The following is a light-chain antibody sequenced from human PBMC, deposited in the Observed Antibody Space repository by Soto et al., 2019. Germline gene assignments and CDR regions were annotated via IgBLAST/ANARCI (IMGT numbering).Light chain of an antibody. CDR2: EVS. J-gene: IGLJ2*01. V-gene: IGLV2-14*01. CDR1: SRDVGGYNY. CDR3: SSYASTSTVL. Sequence: QSALTQPASVSGSPGQSITISCTGTSRDVGGYNYVSWYQQHPGKAPKLMIYEVSNRPSGVYNRFSGSKSGNTASLTISGLQGEDEADYYCSSYASTSTVLFGGGTKLTVL.